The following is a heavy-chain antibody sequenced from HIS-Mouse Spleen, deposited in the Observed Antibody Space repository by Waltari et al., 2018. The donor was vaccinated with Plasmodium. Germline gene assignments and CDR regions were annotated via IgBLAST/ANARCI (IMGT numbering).Heavy chain of an antibody. CDR1: GLAFCSYW. CDR3: ASSWYWYFDL. J-gene: IGHJ2*01. Sequence: EVQLVESGGGLVQPGGSRRISCAAAGLAFCSYWMSWVRQAPGKGLEWVSNIKQDGSEKYYVDSVKGRFTISRDNAKNSLYLQMNSLRAEDTAVYYCASSWYWYFDLWGRGTLVTVSS. CDR2: IKQDGSEK. V-gene: IGHV3-7*01. D-gene: IGHD6-13*01.